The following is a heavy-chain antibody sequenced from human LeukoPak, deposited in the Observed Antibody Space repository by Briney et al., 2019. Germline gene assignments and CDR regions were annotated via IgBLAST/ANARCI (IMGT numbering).Heavy chain of an antibody. Sequence: SETLSLTCTVSGGSISSYYWSWIRQPPGKGLEWIGYIYYSGSTNYNPSLKSRVTISVDTSKNQFSLKLSSVTVADTAVYYCARVKYYYDSSGSHDAFDIWSQGTMVTVSS. D-gene: IGHD3-22*01. J-gene: IGHJ3*02. CDR3: ARVKYYYDSSGSHDAFDI. CDR1: GGSISSYY. V-gene: IGHV4-59*01. CDR2: IYYSGST.